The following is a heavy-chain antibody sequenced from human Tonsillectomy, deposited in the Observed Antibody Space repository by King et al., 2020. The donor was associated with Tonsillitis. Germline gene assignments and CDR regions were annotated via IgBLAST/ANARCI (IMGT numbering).Heavy chain of an antibody. D-gene: IGHD3-3*01. CDR1: GFTFSSYG. J-gene: IGHJ5*02. CDR2: IWYDGSNK. Sequence: HVQLVESGGGVVQPGRSLRLSCAASGFTFSSYGMHWVRQAPGKGLEWVAVIWYDGSNKYYADSVKGRFTISRDNSKKTLYLQMNSLRAEDTAVYYCARGGYDFWSGYSQSFNWFDPWGQGTLVTVSS. V-gene: IGHV3-33*01. CDR3: ARGGYDFWSGYSQSFNWFDP.